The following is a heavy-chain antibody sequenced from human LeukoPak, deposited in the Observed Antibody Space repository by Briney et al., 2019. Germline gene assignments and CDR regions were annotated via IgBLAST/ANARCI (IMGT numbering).Heavy chain of an antibody. CDR1: GFTFSSYG. CDR2: IWYDGSNK. D-gene: IGHD1-26*01. Sequence: GRSLRLSCAASGFTFSSYGMHWVRQAPGKGLEWVAVIWYDGSNKYYADSVKGRFTISRDNAKNSLYLQMNSLRAEDTAVYYCASLGATYYFDYWGQGTLVTVSS. J-gene: IGHJ4*02. V-gene: IGHV3-33*03. CDR3: ASLGATYYFDY.